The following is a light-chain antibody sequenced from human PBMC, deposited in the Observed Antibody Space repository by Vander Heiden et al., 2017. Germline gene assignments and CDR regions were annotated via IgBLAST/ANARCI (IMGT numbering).Light chain of an antibody. CDR3: AAWDDSLDGHVI. V-gene: IGLV1-44*01. J-gene: IGLJ2*01. Sequence: QSMPTQAPSTSGPPGHRVPISCSSSLSHMRSHSVNQYQRLPGTAPHTPLCNDNRRPLCVPYRFSGSKSGTSAALAISGLQSEDEAHYYCAAWDDSLDGHVIFGGGTKLTVL. CDR2: NDN. CDR1: LSHMRSHS.